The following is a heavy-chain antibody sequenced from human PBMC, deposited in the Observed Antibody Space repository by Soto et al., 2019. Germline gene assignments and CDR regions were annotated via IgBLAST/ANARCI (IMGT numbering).Heavy chain of an antibody. J-gene: IGHJ3*02. CDR2: IYCSGST. CDR1: GGSISSGDSS. Sequence: QVQLQESGPGLVKPSQTLSLTCTVSGGSISSGDSSWSWIRQPPGRGLEWIGYIYCSGSTYYTPSRKIRVTISVDTSKNQFSLKRSSVTAADTAVYYCARAAKTYYYDSIGYYYNFDIGGQGTMVTVSS. D-gene: IGHD3-22*01. CDR3: ARAAKTYYYDSIGYYYNFDI. V-gene: IGHV4-30-4*01.